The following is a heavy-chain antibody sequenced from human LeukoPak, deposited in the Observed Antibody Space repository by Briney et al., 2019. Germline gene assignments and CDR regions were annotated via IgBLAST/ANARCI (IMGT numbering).Heavy chain of an antibody. CDR2: IYPGDSDT. D-gene: IGHD2-2*01. Sequence: GESLKISCKGSGYSFTSYWIGWVRQLPGKGLEWMGIIYPGDSDTRYSPSFQGQVTISADKSISTAYLRWSSLKASDTAMYYCARSNPYCSSTSCYPDWFDPWGQGTLVTVSS. V-gene: IGHV5-51*01. J-gene: IGHJ5*02. CDR1: GYSFTSYW. CDR3: ARSNPYCSSTSCYPDWFDP.